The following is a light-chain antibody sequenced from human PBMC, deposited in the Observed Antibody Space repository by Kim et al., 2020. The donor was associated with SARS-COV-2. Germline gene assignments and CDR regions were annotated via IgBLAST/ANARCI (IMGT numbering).Light chain of an antibody. CDR1: SSDVGGYNY. CDR2: DVS. CDR3: SSYTSSSTYV. J-gene: IGLJ1*01. Sequence: GPSITISCAGTSSDVGGYNYVSWYHQHPGKAPKLMIYDVSNRPSGVSNRFSGSKSGNTASLTISGLQAEDEADYYCSSYTSSSTYVFGTGTKVTVL. V-gene: IGLV2-14*03.